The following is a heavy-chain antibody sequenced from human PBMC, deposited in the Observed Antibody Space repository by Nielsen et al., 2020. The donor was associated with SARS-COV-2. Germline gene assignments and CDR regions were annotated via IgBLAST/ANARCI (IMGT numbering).Heavy chain of an antibody. V-gene: IGHV4-59*08. D-gene: IGHD3-16*01. Sequence: SETLSLTCTVSGGSISSYYWSWIWQPPGKGLEWIGYIYYSGSTNYNPSLKSRVTISVDTSKNQFSLKLSSVTAADTAVYYCARAGLLRDGMDVWGQGTTVTVSS. J-gene: IGHJ6*02. CDR1: GGSISSYY. CDR2: IYYSGST. CDR3: ARAGLLRDGMDV.